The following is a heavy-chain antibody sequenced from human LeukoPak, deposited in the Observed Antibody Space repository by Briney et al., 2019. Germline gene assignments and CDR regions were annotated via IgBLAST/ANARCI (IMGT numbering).Heavy chain of an antibody. V-gene: IGHV3-21*01. CDR3: ARVHYYDSSGPVDY. J-gene: IGHJ4*02. CDR1: GFIFSSYS. Sequence: PGGSLRLSCAASGFIFSSYSMNWVRQAPGKGLEWVSSISSSSSYIYYADSVKGRFTISRDDAKNSLYLQMNSLRAEDTAVYYCARVHYYDSSGPVDYWGQGTLVTVSS. CDR2: ISSSSSYI. D-gene: IGHD3-22*01.